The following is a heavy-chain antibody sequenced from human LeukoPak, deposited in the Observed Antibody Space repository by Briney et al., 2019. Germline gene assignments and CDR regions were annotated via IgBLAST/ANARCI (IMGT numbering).Heavy chain of an antibody. CDR3: AKDIGVLDY. CDR1: GFTFSNYA. Sequence: GGSLRLSCAASGFTFSNYAMSWVRQAPGKGLEWVSAITGGVGSTHYADPVKGRFTISRDNSKNTLYLQMNSLRAEDTAIYYCAKDIGVLDYWGQGTLVTVSS. CDR2: ITGGVGST. V-gene: IGHV3-23*01. J-gene: IGHJ4*02. D-gene: IGHD3-10*01.